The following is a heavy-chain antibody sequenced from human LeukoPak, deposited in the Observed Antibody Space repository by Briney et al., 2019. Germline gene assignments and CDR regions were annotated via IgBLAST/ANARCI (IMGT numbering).Heavy chain of an antibody. Sequence: SGPALVKPTQTLTLTCTFSGFSLSTSGMCMTWIRQPPGKALEWLARIDWDDDKYYSTSLKTRLTISKDTSKNQVVPTMTNMDPVDTATYYCARIGTAQGVSVWAFDIWGQGTMVTVSS. V-gene: IGHV2-70*11. CDR3: ARIGTAQGVSVWAFDI. D-gene: IGHD3-16*01. CDR2: IDWDDDK. CDR1: GFSLSTSGMC. J-gene: IGHJ3*02.